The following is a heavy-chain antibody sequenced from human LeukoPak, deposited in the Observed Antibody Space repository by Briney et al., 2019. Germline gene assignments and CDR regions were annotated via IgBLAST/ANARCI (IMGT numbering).Heavy chain of an antibody. Sequence: ASVKVSCKASGYTFSSYYMHSVRQAPGQGLEWMGIINPSGGSTSYAQKFQGRVTMTRETSTRTVYMELSSLRSEDTAVYYCAREGTAGFDYWGQGTLVTVSS. D-gene: IGHD2-21*02. CDR3: AREGTAGFDY. V-gene: IGHV1-46*01. CDR2: INPSGGST. J-gene: IGHJ4*02. CDR1: GYTFSSYY.